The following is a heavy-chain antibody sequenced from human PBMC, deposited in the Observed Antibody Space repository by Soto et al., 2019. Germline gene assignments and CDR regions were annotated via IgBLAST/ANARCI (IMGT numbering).Heavy chain of an antibody. V-gene: IGHV4-30-2*01. J-gene: IGHJ4*02. CDR2: IYHSGST. CDR3: ARGNGPDGDEIDY. CDR1: GGSISSGGYS. Sequence: SETLSLTCAVSGGSISSGGYSWSWIRQPPGKGLEWIGYIYHSGSTYYNPSLKSRVTISVDRSKNQFSLKLSSVTAADTAVYYCARGNGPDGDEIDYWGQGTLVTVSS. D-gene: IGHD4-17*01.